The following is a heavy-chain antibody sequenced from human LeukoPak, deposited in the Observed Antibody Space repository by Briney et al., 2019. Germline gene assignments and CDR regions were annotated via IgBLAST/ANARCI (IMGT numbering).Heavy chain of an antibody. CDR2: VNPDTGNT. CDR3: ASDKTAQLDNYYYYMDV. Sequence: ASVKVSCKAAGYSFTTFHINWVRQAPGQGPEWMGWVNPDTGNTGFAQKFQGRVTITQNNSVTIVYMELSSLRAEDTAVYYCASDKTAQLDNYYYYMDVWGKGTTVTISS. V-gene: IGHV1-8*03. J-gene: IGHJ6*03. D-gene: IGHD6-13*01. CDR1: GYSFTTFH.